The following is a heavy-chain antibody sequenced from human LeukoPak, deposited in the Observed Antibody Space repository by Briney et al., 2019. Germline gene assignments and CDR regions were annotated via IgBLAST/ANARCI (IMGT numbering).Heavy chain of an antibody. Sequence: PGGSLRLSCAASGFTFSSYWMHWVRQAPGKGLVWVSRINSDGSSTSYADSVKGRFTISRDNAKNTLYLQMNSLRAEDTAVYYCARETYYYDSSGYYCWFDPWGQGTLVTVSS. J-gene: IGHJ5*02. CDR1: GFTFSSYW. D-gene: IGHD3-22*01. CDR2: INSDGSST. CDR3: ARETYYYDSSGYYCWFDP. V-gene: IGHV3-74*01.